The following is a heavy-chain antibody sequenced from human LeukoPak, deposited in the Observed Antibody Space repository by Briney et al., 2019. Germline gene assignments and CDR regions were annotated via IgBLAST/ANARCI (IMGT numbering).Heavy chain of an antibody. CDR3: ARGKAGWYYYYGMDV. CDR1: GGSIGTYY. V-gene: IGHV4-59*12. J-gene: IGHJ6*02. CDR2: IYYSGST. D-gene: IGHD6-13*01. Sequence: PSETLSLTCTVSGGSIGTYYWSWIRQPPGKGLEWIGYIYYSGSTNYNPSLKSRVTISVDTSKNQFSLKLSSVTAADTAVYYCARGKAGWYYYYGMDVWGQGTTVTVSS.